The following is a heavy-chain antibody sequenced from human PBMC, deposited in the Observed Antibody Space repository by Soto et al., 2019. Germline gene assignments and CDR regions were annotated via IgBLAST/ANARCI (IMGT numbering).Heavy chain of an antibody. J-gene: IGHJ4*02. V-gene: IGHV3-23*01. CDR2: ISGSDGKT. Sequence: GGSLRLSCAASGFSFGSYALSWVRQAPGKGLEWVSTISGSDGKTFYADSVKGRFSISRDTSQRTLYLQMNSLRADDTALYYCARWSYLDYWDQGTRVTVSS. CDR3: ARWSYLDY. CDR1: GFSFGSYA. D-gene: IGHD3-3*01.